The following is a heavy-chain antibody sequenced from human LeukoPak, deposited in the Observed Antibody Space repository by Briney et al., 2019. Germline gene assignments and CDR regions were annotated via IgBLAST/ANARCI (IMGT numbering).Heavy chain of an antibody. Sequence: SVKVSCKASGGTFSSYAISWVRQAPGQGLEWMGGIIPIFGTANYAQEFQGRVTITANKSTSTAYMELSSLRSEDTAVYYCARDLSGVALGYWGQGTLVTVSS. V-gene: IGHV1-69*06. CDR2: IIPIFGTA. J-gene: IGHJ4*02. CDR3: ARDLSGVALGY. D-gene: IGHD3-10*01. CDR1: GGTFSSYA.